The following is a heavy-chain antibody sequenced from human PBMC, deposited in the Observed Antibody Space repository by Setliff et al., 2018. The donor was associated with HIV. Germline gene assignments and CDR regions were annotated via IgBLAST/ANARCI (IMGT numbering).Heavy chain of an antibody. V-gene: IGHV4-39*07. CDR1: GGSISSTGYY. CDR3: ARVFVDTAVLRVLEYYFDS. Sequence: SETLSLTCTVSGGSISSTGYYWVWIRQSPGKGLEWIGTMSYTGSTSYNPSLRSRVTISVDTSQNHFSLKMNYVTAADTAVYYCARVFVDTAVLRVLEYYFDSWGRGTLVTVSS. CDR2: MSYTGST. D-gene: IGHD5-18*01. J-gene: IGHJ4*02.